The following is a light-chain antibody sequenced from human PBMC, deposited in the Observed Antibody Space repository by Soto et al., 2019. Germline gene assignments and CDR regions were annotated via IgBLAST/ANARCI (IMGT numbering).Light chain of an antibody. J-gene: IGKJ1*01. Sequence: IVMTQSPVTLSVSPGERVTLSCWASENINNKLAWYQHKPGQGPRLLIYAASTRATGIPARFSGSGSGTEFTLPISSLQFEDFAVYYCQQYKQWRTFGQGAKLEI. V-gene: IGKV3-15*01. CDR2: AAS. CDR3: QQYKQWRT. CDR1: ENINNK.